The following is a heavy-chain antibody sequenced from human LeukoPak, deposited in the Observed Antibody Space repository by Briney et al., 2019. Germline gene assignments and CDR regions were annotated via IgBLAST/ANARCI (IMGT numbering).Heavy chain of an antibody. CDR2: INHSGST. CDR3: ARGLGIAVAGTVYFDL. V-gene: IGHV4-34*01. J-gene: IGHJ2*01. D-gene: IGHD6-19*01. Sequence: SETLSLTCAVYGGSFSGYYWSWIRQPPGEGLEWIGEINHSGSTNYNPSLKSRVTISVDTSKDQFSLKLSSVTAADTAVYYCARGLGIAVAGTVYFDLWGRGTLVTVSS. CDR1: GGSFSGYY.